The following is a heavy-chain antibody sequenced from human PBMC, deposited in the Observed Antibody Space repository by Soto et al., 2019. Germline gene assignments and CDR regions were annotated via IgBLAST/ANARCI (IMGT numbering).Heavy chain of an antibody. CDR2: ISSSSSYI. CDR3: ARDWVEAPTGYSSGWYWDYYYYGMDV. J-gene: IGHJ6*02. Sequence: PGGSLRLSCAASGFTFSSYSMNWVRQAPGKGLEWVSSISSSSSYIYYADSVKGRFTISRDNAKNSLYLQMNSLRAEDTAVYYYARDWVEAPTGYSSGWYWDYYYYGMDVWGQGTTVTVSS. D-gene: IGHD6-19*01. CDR1: GFTFSSYS. V-gene: IGHV3-21*01.